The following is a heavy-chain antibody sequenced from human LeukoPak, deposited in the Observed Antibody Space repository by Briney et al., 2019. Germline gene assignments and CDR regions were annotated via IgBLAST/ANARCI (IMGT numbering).Heavy chain of an antibody. J-gene: IGHJ3*02. Sequence: SETLSLTCTVSGGSISSYYWSWIRQPPGKGLEWIGRIYTSGSTNYNPSLKSRVTMSVDTSKNQFSLKLSSVTAADTAVYYCAGEVYHGDAFDIWGQGTMVTVSS. CDR3: AGEVYHGDAFDI. CDR2: IYTSGST. CDR1: GGSISSYY. D-gene: IGHD2-8*01. V-gene: IGHV4-4*07.